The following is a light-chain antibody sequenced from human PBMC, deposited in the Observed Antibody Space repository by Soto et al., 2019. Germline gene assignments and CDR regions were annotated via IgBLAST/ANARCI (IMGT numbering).Light chain of an antibody. Sequence: SPATLSVSPGERATLSCRASQSVSSNYLAWYQQKPGQAPRLLIYGVSTRATGIPARFSGSGSGTEFTLTISSLQSEDFAVYYCQQYTNWPITFGQGTRLEIK. CDR3: QQYTNWPIT. CDR2: GVS. J-gene: IGKJ5*01. CDR1: QSVSSN. V-gene: IGKV3-15*01.